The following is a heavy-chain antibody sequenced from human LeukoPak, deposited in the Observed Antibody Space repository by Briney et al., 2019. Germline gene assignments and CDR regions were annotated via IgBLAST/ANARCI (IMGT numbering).Heavy chain of an antibody. J-gene: IGHJ5*02. CDR2: INHSGST. CDR3: AREREDIVVVPAAIRRDWFDP. D-gene: IGHD2-2*02. V-gene: IGHV4-34*01. CDR1: GGSFSGYY. Sequence: SETLSLTCAVYGGSFSGYYWSWIRQPPGKGLEWIGEINHSGSTNYNPSLKSRVTIPVDTSKNQFSLKLSSVTAADTAVYYCAREREDIVVVPAAIRRDWFDPWGQGTLVTVSS.